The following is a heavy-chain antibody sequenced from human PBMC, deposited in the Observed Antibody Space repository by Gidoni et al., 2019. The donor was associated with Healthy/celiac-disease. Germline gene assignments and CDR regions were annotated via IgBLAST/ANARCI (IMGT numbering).Heavy chain of an antibody. CDR2: IYYSGST. J-gene: IGHJ5*02. CDR3: AREERGGDQLLEPGWVDP. Sequence: QVQLPASGPGLVTPSETLSLTCPVSGCSISSYYSRWIRQPPGKGLEWIGYIYYSGSTNYNPSRKSRVNIAVDTAKNQFPRKLSSVTAADTAVYYCAREERGGDQLLEPGWVDPWGQGTLVTVSS. V-gene: IGHV4-59*01. CDR1: GCSISSYY. D-gene: IGHD2-2*01.